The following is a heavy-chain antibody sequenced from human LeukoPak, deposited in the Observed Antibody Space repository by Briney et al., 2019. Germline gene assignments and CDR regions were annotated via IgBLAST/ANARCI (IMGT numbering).Heavy chain of an antibody. V-gene: IGHV3-23*01. Sequence: GGSLRLSCAASGFSFSTYAMSWVRQAPGKGLEWVSGISGNGGSTYYEDSVKGRFTISRDNSKNAVFLQVNSLRAEDTAVYYCAKRYYDSSGYFDAFDIWGQGTMVTVSS. J-gene: IGHJ3*02. D-gene: IGHD3-22*01. CDR1: GFSFSTYA. CDR3: AKRYYDSSGYFDAFDI. CDR2: ISGNGGST.